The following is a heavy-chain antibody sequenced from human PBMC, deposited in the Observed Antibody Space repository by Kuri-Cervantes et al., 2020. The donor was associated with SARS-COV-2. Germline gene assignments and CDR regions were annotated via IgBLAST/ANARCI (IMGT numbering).Heavy chain of an antibody. J-gene: IGHJ6*03. CDR3: ARGSYSRNYYYMDV. CDR1: GGSFSGYY. D-gene: IGHD1-26*01. CDR2: IYYSGST. Sequence: SQTLSLTCAVYGGSFSGYYWSWIRQPPGKGLEWIGYIYYSGSTNYNPSLKSRVTISVDTSKNQFSLKLSSVTAADTAVYYCARGSYSRNYYYMDVWGKGTTVTVSS. V-gene: IGHV4-34*11.